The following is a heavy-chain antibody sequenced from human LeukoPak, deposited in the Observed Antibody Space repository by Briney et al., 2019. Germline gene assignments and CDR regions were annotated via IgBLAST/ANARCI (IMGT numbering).Heavy chain of an antibody. CDR1: GGTFSSYA. Sequence: ASVKVSCKASGGTFSSYAISWVRQAPGQGLEWMGRIIPILGIANYAQKFQGRVTITADESTSTAYMELSSLRSEDTAVYYCARTRSPWSYYYYYMDVWGKGTTVTVSS. J-gene: IGHJ6*03. D-gene: IGHD1-1*01. V-gene: IGHV1-69*04. CDR2: IIPILGIA. CDR3: ARTRSPWSYYYYYMDV.